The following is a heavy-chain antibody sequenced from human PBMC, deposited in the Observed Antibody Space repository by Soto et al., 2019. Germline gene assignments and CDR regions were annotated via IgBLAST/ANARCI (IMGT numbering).Heavy chain of an antibody. D-gene: IGHD6-6*01. Sequence: PGESLKTSCKGSGYSFTSYWISWVRQMPGKGLEWMGRIDPSDSYTNYSPSFQGHVTISADKSISTAYLQWSSLKASDTAMYYCARRIAARQGEYYYYYGMDVWGQGTTVTVSS. CDR3: ARRIAARQGEYYYYYGMDV. CDR1: GYSFTSYW. V-gene: IGHV5-10-1*01. J-gene: IGHJ6*02. CDR2: IDPSDSYT.